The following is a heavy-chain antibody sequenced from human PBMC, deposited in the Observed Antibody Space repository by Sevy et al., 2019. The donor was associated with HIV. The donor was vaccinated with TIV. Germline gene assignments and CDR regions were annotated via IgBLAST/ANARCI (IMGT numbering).Heavy chain of an antibody. D-gene: IGHD3-22*01. CDR1: GFTFSSYA. J-gene: IGHJ4*02. CDR2: ISSRGAGT. V-gene: IGHV3-23*01. Sequence: GGSLRLSCAASGFTFSSYAMSWVRQAPGKGLEWVSGISSRGAGTYYRDSVKGRFTISRDNSKNTLYLQMNSLRAEDTAVYYCANNNSGYYYDYWGQGTLVTVSS. CDR3: ANNNSGYYYDY.